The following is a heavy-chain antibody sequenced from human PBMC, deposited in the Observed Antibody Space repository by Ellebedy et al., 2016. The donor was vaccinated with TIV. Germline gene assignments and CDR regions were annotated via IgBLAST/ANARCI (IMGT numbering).Heavy chain of an antibody. D-gene: IGHD3-10*01. V-gene: IGHV3-30-3*01. CDR3: ARGSGFSMVRGITHFDY. CDR2: ISDDGCKK. CDR1: GFTFSGYA. J-gene: IGHJ4*02. Sequence: GESLKISCAASGFTFSGYAMYWVRQAPGKGLEWVAFISDDGCKKYYAASVKGRFTISRDRSQNTLYLQMNSLKPEDTAGYYCARGSGFSMVRGITHFDYWGQGTQVTVSS.